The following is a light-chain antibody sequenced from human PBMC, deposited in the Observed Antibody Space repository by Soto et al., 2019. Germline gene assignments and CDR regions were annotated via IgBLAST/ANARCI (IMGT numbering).Light chain of an antibody. CDR2: LGS. V-gene: IGKV2-28*01. Sequence: IVMTQSPLSLSVTPGEAASISCMSSARLLHKNGYNYVDWYMQKPGQSPQLLIYLGSNRASGVPDRFSGSGSDTYFTLEISRVEADDVGVYYCQQYNNWPLTFGGGTKVDIK. CDR1: ARLLHKNGYNY. CDR3: QQYNNWPLT. J-gene: IGKJ4*01.